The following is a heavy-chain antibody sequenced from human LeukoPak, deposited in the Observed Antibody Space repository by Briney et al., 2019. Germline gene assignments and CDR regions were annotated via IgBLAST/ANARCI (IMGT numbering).Heavy chain of an antibody. CDR1: GFTFSDYY. D-gene: IGHD2-2*01. J-gene: IGHJ4*02. CDR3: ARDLSSPAAPDY. V-gene: IGHV3-11*04. CDR2: ISSSGTTI. Sequence: GGSLRLSCAASGFTFSDYYMSWIRQAPGKGLEWVSYISSSGTTIYYADSVKGRFTISRDNAKNSLYLQMNSLRAEDTAVYYCARDLSSPAAPDYWGQGTLVTVSS.